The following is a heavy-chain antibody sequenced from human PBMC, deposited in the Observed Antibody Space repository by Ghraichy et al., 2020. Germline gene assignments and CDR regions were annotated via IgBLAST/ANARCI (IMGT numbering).Heavy chain of an antibody. CDR3: ARDPNYYDSSGYHDAFDI. CDR2: INSDGSST. J-gene: IGHJ3*02. CDR1: GFTFSSYW. Sequence: GGSLRLSCAASGFTFSSYWMHWVRQAPGKGLVWVSRINSDGSSTSYADSVKGRFTISRDNAKNTLYLQMNSLRAEDTAVYYCARDPNYYDSSGYHDAFDIWGQGTMVTVSS. V-gene: IGHV3-74*01. D-gene: IGHD3-22*01.